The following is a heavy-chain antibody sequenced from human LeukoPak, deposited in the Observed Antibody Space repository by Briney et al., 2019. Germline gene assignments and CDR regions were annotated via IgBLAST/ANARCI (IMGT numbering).Heavy chain of an antibody. CDR1: GGSFSGYY. CDR3: ARGLACSSTSCAGYYMDV. J-gene: IGHJ6*03. CDR2: INHSGST. V-gene: IGHV4-34*01. D-gene: IGHD2-2*01. Sequence: SETLSLTCAVYGGSFSGYYWSWIRQPPGKGLEWIGEINHSGSTNYNPSLKSRVTISVDTSKNQFSLKLSSVTAADTAVYYCARGLACSSTSCAGYYMDVWGKGTTVTVSS.